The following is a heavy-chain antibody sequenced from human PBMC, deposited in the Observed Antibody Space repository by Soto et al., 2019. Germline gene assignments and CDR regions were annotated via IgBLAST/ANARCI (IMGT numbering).Heavy chain of an antibody. CDR2: IYWDDDK. CDR3: AHSRGGGNSAWFDP. CDR1: GFSLSTSGVG. V-gene: IGHV2-5*02. D-gene: IGHD2-21*02. J-gene: IGHJ5*02. Sequence: QITLKESGPTLVNPTQTLTLTCTFSGFSLSTSGVGVGWIRQPPGKALEWLALIYWDDDKRYSPSLKNRLTIDKETSNDQVVLTMTNMDPVDTATYDCAHSRGGGNSAWFDPWGQGTLVTVSS.